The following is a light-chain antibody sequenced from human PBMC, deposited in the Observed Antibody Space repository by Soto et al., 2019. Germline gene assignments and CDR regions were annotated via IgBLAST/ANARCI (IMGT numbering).Light chain of an antibody. Sequence: EIVMTQSPATLSVSPGERATLSCRASQNISSNLAWYQQKPGQAPRVLIDGASTRATGIPARFSGSESGTEFTLTISSQQSEDFAVYYCQQYNNWLWTFGQGTKVEIK. J-gene: IGKJ1*01. CDR2: GAS. V-gene: IGKV3-15*01. CDR1: QNISSN. CDR3: QQYNNWLWT.